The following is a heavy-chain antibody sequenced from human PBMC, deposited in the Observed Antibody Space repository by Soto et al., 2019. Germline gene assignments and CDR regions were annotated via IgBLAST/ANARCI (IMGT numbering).Heavy chain of an antibody. CDR1: GGSFSGYY. V-gene: IGHV4-34*01. D-gene: IGHD3-9*01. J-gene: IGHJ6*02. CDR3: ARLIDFSQYYYYYYMDV. Sequence: SETLSLTCAVYGGSFSGYYWSWIRQPPGKGLEWIGEINHSGSTNYNPSLKSRVTISVDTSKNQFSLKLSSVTAADTAVYYCARLIDFSQYYYYYYMDVWGQGTTVTVSS. CDR2: INHSGST.